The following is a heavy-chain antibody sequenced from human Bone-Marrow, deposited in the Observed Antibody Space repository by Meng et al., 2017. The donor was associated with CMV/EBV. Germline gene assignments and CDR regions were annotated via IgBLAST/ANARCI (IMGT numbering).Heavy chain of an antibody. CDR2: INHSGST. V-gene: IGHV4-34*01. D-gene: IGHD3-3*01. CDR1: SFSGSS. Sequence: SFSGSSWRWIRPPPGKGLELIGAINHSGSTNYHPSLKSRVTISVDTSKNQFSLKLSSVTAADTAVYYCARGLRGVRFLEWLPYYFDYWGQGTLVTVSS. CDR3: ARGLRGVRFLEWLPYYFDY. J-gene: IGHJ4*02.